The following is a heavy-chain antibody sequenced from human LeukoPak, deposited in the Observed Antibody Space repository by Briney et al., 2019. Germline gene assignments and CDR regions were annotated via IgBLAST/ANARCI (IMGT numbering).Heavy chain of an antibody. CDR2: IYHSGST. CDR3: ARDPPLDAFDI. Sequence: SETLSLTCTVSGGSISSGGYYWSWIRQPPGKGLEWIGYIYHSGSTYYDPSLKSRVTISVDRSKNQFSLKLSSVTAADTAVYYCARDPPLDAFDIWGQGTMVTVSS. J-gene: IGHJ3*02. CDR1: GGSISSGGYY. V-gene: IGHV4-30-2*01.